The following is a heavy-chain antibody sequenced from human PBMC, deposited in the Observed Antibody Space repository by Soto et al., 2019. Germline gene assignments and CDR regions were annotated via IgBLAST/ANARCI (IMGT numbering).Heavy chain of an antibody. CDR2: IKQDGSEK. V-gene: IGHV3-7*01. D-gene: IGHD3-10*01. CDR3: ARDRPSPGVTLLVDV. J-gene: IGHJ6*04. Sequence: GGSLRLSCAASGFTFSSYWMSWVRQAPGKGLEWVANIKQDGSEKYYVDSVKGRFTISRDNAKNSLYLQMNSLRAEDTAVYYCARDRPSPGVTLLVDVWGKGTTVTVSS. CDR1: GFTFSSYW.